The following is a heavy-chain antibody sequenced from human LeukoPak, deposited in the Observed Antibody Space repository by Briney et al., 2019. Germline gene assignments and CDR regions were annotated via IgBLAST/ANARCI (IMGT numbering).Heavy chain of an antibody. Sequence: APVKVSCKASGYTFTSYGISWVRQAPGQGLEWMGWISAYNGNTNYAQKLQGRVTMTTDTSTSTAYMELRSLRSDDTAVYYCARDVVYEEAAGPWGQGTLVTVSS. V-gene: IGHV1-18*01. D-gene: IGHD2-8*02. CDR1: GYTFTSYG. J-gene: IGHJ5*02. CDR3: ARDVVYEEAAGP. CDR2: ISAYNGNT.